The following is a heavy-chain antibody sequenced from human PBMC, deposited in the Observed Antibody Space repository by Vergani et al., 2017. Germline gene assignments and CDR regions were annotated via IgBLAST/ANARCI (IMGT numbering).Heavy chain of an antibody. V-gene: IGHV3-30*03. CDR3: ARAPGYCSSTSCYDYYYYYMDV. CDR1: GFTSSYYG. Sequence: QVHLVESGGGVVQPGRSLRLSCVVSGFTSSYYGMHWVRQAPGKGLEWVAVISYDGTQKYYADSVKGRFTISRDNSKSTLYLQMNSLRTEDTAVYYCARAPGYCSSTSCYDYYYYYMDVWGKGTTVTVSS. J-gene: IGHJ6*03. D-gene: IGHD2-2*03. CDR2: ISYDGTQK.